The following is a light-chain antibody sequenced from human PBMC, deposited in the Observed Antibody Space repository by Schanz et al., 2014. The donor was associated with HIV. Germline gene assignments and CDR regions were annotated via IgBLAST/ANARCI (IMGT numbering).Light chain of an antibody. CDR2: NVN. J-gene: IGLJ2*01. CDR3: SSSAGSDNLV. CDR1: SSDVGSYDY. V-gene: IGLV2-11*01. Sequence: QSALIQPPSVSGSPGQSVTISCTGTSSDVGSYDYVSWYQQHPGTVPKPMIYNVNTQPSRVPDRFSGSKSGNTASLTVSGLQVDDEADYYCSSSAGSDNLVFGGGTKLTVL.